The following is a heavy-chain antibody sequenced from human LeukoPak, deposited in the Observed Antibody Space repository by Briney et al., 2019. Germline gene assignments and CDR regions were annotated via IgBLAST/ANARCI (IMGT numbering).Heavy chain of an antibody. CDR1: GGTFSSYA. V-gene: IGHV1-69*04. CDR2: IIPILGIA. CDR3: ADGYGSGSYYNFDY. D-gene: IGHD3-10*01. Sequence: SVKVSCKASGGTFSSYAISWVRQAPGQGLEWMGRIIPILGIANYAQKFQGRVTITADKSTSTACMELSSLRSEDTAVYYCADGYGSGSYYNFDYWGQGTLVTVSS. J-gene: IGHJ4*02.